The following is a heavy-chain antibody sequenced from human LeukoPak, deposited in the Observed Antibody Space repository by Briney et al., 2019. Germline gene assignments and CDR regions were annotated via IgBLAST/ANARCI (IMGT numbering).Heavy chain of an antibody. CDR1: GGSISSGGYY. V-gene: IGHV4-30-2*01. Sequence: SETLSLTCTVSGGSISSGGYYWSWIRQPPGKGLEWIGYIYHSGSTYYNPSLKSRVTISVDRSKNQFSLKLSSVTAADTAVYYCARALRGYSGYDYPAYYFDYWGQGTLVTVSS. D-gene: IGHD5-12*01. J-gene: IGHJ4*02. CDR3: ARALRGYSGYDYPAYYFDY. CDR2: IYHSGST.